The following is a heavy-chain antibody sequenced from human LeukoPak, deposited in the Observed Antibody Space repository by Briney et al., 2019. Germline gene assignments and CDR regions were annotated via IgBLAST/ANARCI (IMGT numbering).Heavy chain of an antibody. V-gene: IGHV4-30-2*01. CDR2: IYLSGST. J-gene: IGHJ4*02. D-gene: IGHD2-15*01. Sequence: SQTLSLTCAVSGVSISSGGYSWSWIRQPPGKGLEWIGYIYLSGSTYYNPSLKSRVTISVDRSKNQFSLKLSSVTAADTAVYYCARSRIPDSAFDYWGQGTLVTVSS. CDR1: GVSISSGGYS. CDR3: ARSRIPDSAFDY.